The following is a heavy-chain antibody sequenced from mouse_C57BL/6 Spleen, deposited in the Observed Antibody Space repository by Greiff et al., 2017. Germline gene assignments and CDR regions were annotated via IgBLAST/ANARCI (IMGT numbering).Heavy chain of an antibody. CDR2: IYPRDGST. CDR1: GYTFTDHT. CDR3: ARGQVLYYGSTAWFAY. J-gene: IGHJ3*01. D-gene: IGHD1-1*01. Sequence: VQLQQSDAELVKPGASVKISCKVSGYTFTDHTIHWMKQRPEQGLEWIGYIYPRDGSTNYNEKFKSKATLTADKSSSTAYMHLNSLTSEYSAVYFCARGQVLYYGSTAWFAYWGQGTLVTVSA. V-gene: IGHV1-78*01.